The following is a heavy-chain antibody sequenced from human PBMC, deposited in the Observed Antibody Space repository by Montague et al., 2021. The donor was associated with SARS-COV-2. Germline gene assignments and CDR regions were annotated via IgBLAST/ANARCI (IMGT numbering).Heavy chain of an antibody. CDR1: GFTFDDYG. J-gene: IGHJ4*02. D-gene: IGHD3-10*01. CDR2: ISRSGDRT. V-gene: IGHV3-20*01. CDR3: SRGGGMIRGVVDF. Sequence: SLRLSCAVSGFTFDDYGMSWVRQAPGKGLEWVSGISRSGDRTAYGDSVKGRFTISRDNAKNSLYLQMNSLRMEDTAFYHCSRGGGMIRGVVDFWGQGILVSVSS.